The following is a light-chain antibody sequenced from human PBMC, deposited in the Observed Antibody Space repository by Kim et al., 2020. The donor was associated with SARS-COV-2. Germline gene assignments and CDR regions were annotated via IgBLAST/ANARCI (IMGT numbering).Light chain of an antibody. CDR2: EVT. J-gene: IGLJ3*02. Sequence: GQAVTISCTGCSSDVGGYNYVSWYQQHPGKAPKLMISEVTKRPSGVPDRFSGSKSGDTASLTVSGLQAEDEADYFCSSYGGSSDLVFGGGTQLTVL. V-gene: IGLV2-8*01. CDR3: SSYGGSSDLV. CDR1: SSDVGGYNY.